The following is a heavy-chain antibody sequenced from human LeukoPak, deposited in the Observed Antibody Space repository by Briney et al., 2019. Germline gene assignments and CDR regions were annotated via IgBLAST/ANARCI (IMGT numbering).Heavy chain of an antibody. CDR2: INSDGSST. D-gene: IGHD6-13*01. J-gene: IGHJ6*02. V-gene: IGHV3-74*01. CDR3: ARAPAAAGTIGYHYYGMDV. Sequence: HPGESLKISCAASGFTFSSYWMHWVRQAPGKGLVWVSRINSDGSSTSYADSVKGRFTISRDNAKNTLYLQMNSLRAEDTAVYYCARAPAAAGTIGYHYYGMDVWGQGTTVTVSS. CDR1: GFTFSSYW.